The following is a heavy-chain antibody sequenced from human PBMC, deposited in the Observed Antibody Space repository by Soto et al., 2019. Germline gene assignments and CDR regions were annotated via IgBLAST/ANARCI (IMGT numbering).Heavy chain of an antibody. J-gene: IGHJ6*02. CDR1: GFDSSNIW. CDR3: TTAGGRSSRGGTYYGMDI. D-gene: IGHD6-6*01. V-gene: IGHV3-15*01. CDR2: IKSKIDGGTT. Sequence: GGSLRLSCVASGFDSSNIWMSWVRQAPGKGLERVGRIKSKIDGGTTDYAAPVKGRFTISRDDSKNTLHLQMNSLKTEDTAVYYCTTAGGRSSRGGTYYGMDIWGRGTTVTVSS.